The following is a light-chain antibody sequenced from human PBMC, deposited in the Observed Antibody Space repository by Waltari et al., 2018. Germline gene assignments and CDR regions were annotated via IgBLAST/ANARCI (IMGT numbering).Light chain of an antibody. CDR2: EVI. V-gene: IGLV2-23*02. CDR1: NSDVGNYNL. CDR3: CSYAGSGTYV. Sequence: QSALTQPASVSGTPGQSITISCTGTNSDVGNYNLVSCYQHHPGEAPKLMMCEVIKRPSGVSNRFSGSKSGNTASLTISGLQAEDEADYYCCSYAGSGTYVFGTGTKVTVL. J-gene: IGLJ1*01.